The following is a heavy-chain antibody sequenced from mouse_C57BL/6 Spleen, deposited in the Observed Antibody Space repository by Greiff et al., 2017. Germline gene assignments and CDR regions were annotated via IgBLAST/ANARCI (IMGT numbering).Heavy chain of an antibody. CDR1: GFNIKDYY. CDR3: ARWSASFAY. CDR2: IDPEDGET. V-gene: IGHV14-2*01. Sequence: VQLQQSGAELVKPGASVKLSCTASGFNIKDYYMHWVKQRPEQGLEWIGRIDPEDGETKYAPKFQSKATITADTSSNTAYLQLSSLTSEDTAVYYCARWSASFAYWGQGTLVTVSA. J-gene: IGHJ3*01.